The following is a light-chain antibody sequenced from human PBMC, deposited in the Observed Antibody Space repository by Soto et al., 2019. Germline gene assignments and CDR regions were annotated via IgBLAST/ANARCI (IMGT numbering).Light chain of an antibody. CDR1: SSDVGGYNY. J-gene: IGLJ1*01. CDR2: DVS. V-gene: IGLV2-14*01. Sequence: QSALTLPASVSGSPGQSITISCTGTSSDVGGYNYVSWYQQHPGKAPKLMIYDVSNRTSGVSNRFSGSKSGNTASLTLSGLRAEDEADYYCSSYTSSSTPLYVFGTGTKVTVL. CDR3: SSYTSSSTPLYV.